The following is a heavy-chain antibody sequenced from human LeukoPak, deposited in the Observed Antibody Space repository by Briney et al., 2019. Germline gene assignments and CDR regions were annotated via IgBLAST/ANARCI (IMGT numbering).Heavy chain of an antibody. V-gene: IGHV4-4*07. CDR1: GGSISSYY. CDR2: IYTSGST. Sequence: SETLSLTCTVSGGSISSYYWSWIRQPAGKGLEWIGRIYTSGSTNYNPSLKSRVTMSVDTSKNQFSLKLSSVTAADTAVYYCARHGITMVRGVMDDFDYWGQGTLVTVSS. CDR3: ARHGITMVRGVMDDFDY. J-gene: IGHJ4*02. D-gene: IGHD3-10*01.